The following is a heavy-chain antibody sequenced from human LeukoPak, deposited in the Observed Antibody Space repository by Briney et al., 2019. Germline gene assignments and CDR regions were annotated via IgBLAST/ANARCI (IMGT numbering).Heavy chain of an antibody. J-gene: IGHJ3*02. CDR1: GYTFTSYD. Sequence: ASVKVSCKASGYTFTSYDINWVRQATGQRREWMGWMNPNSGNTGYAQKFQGRVTMTRNTSISTAYMELSSLRSEDTAVYYCAKRLLRDYGGHGAFDIWGQGTMVTVSS. CDR2: MNPNSGNT. D-gene: IGHD4/OR15-4a*01. V-gene: IGHV1-8*01. CDR3: AKRLLRDYGGHGAFDI.